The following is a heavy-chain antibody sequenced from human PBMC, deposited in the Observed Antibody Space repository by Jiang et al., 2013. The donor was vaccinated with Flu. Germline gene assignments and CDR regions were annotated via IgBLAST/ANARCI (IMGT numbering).Heavy chain of an antibody. CDR1: GFTFSYYY. Sequence: VQLLESGGGLVKPGGSLRLSCAASGFTFSYYYMTWIRQAPGKGLEWVSYISSSGTTIYYADSVKGRFTISRDNAKNSLYLQMNSLRAEDTAVYYCARDRESRDYTYYFDFWGQGTLVTVSS. CDR3: ARDRESRDYTYYFDF. CDR2: ISSSGTTI. D-gene: IGHD3-16*01. V-gene: IGHV3-11*04. J-gene: IGHJ4*02.